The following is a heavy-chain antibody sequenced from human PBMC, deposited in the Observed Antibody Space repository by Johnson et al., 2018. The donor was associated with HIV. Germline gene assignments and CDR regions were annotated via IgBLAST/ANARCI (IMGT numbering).Heavy chain of an antibody. V-gene: IGHV3-30-3*01. D-gene: IGHD3-10*01. J-gene: IGHJ3*02. CDR2: ILYDGTKN. Sequence: QVQLVESGGGVVQPGRSLRLSCGGSGFTFRNYDLHWVRQAPGTGLEWVAVILYDGTKNYYPDSEKGRFTMSRDNSNNTVYLQMNSLRVEDTAVYYCARDVASVYGSGDHAFDIWGQGTMVTVSS. CDR3: ARDVASVYGSGDHAFDI. CDR1: GFTFRNYD.